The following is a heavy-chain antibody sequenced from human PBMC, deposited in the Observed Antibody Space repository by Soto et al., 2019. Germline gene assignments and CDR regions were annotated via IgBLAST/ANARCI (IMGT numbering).Heavy chain of an antibody. CDR2: ISYDGSNK. D-gene: IGHD3-3*01. J-gene: IGHJ5*02. V-gene: IGHV3-30*18. CDR3: AKDFGVVILDP. CDR1: GFTFSSYG. Sequence: VGSLRLSCAASGFTFSSYGMHWVRQAPGKGLEWVAVISYDGSNKYYADSVKGRFTVSRDNSKNTLYLQMNSLRAEDTAVYYCAKDFGVVILDPWGQGTLVTVSS.